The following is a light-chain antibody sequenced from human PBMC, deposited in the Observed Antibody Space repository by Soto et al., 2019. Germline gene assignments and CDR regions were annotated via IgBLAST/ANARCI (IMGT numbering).Light chain of an antibody. CDR2: GAS. V-gene: IGKV3-20*01. CDR3: QQYGNSALT. Sequence: ETVLTQSPGTLSLSPGERATLSCRASHIVSIKYLAWYQQKPGQAPRLLIYGASSRATGIPDRFSGSGSGTDFTLIISRLEPEDYAVYYCQQYGNSALTFGGGTKVDIK. CDR1: HIVSIKY. J-gene: IGKJ4*01.